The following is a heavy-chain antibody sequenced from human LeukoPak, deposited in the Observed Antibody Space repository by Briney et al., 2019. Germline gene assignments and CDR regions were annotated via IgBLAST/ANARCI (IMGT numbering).Heavy chain of an antibody. V-gene: IGHV3-9*01. Sequence: GRSLRLSCAASGFTFDDYAMHWVRQAPRKGLEWVSGISWNSGSIGYADSVKGRFTISRDNAKNSLYLQMNSLRAEDTALYYCAKGLAARPASPLDYWGQGTLVTVSS. CDR1: GFTFDDYA. CDR3: AKGLAARPASPLDY. J-gene: IGHJ4*02. D-gene: IGHD6-6*01. CDR2: ISWNSGSI.